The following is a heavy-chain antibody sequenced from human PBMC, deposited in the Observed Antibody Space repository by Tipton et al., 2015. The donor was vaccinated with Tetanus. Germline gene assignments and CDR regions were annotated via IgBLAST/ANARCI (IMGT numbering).Heavy chain of an antibody. J-gene: IGHJ6*02. V-gene: IGHV1-18*01. Sequence: QLVQSGAEVKRPGASVRVSCKASGYTFTGNYIHWVRRAPGQGLEWVGWISPFTGDTEYAQNLQDRLILTTDTSTATAYVEVRSLTSDDTAVYYCARDRAVPVQAYGTDVWGQGTSVTVSS. D-gene: IGHD6-19*01. CDR3: ARDRAVPVQAYGTDV. CDR2: ISPFTGDT. CDR1: GYTFTGNY.